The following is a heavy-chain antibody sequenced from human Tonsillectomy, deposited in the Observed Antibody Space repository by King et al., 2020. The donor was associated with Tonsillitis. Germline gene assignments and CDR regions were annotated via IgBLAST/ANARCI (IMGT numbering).Heavy chain of an antibody. CDR2: IYYIGST. J-gene: IGHJ4*02. V-gene: IGHV4-39*01. CDR3: ARQYYYGSGNYKYYFDY. CDR1: VGSISSSNYY. Sequence: LQLQESGPGLVKPSETLSLTCTVSVGSISSSNYYWGWIRQPPGGVLGWIGYIYYIGSTYYNPSLKSRVTIFVDTSKNQFSLKLSSVTAADTAVYYCARQYYYGSGNYKYYFDYWGQGTLVTVSS. D-gene: IGHD3-10*01.